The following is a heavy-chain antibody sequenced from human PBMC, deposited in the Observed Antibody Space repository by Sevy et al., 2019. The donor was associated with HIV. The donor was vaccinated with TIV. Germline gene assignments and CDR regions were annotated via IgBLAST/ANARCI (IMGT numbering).Heavy chain of an antibody. V-gene: IGHV3-74*01. CDR3: ARDEYYYDSSGYYLNWFDP. D-gene: IGHD3-22*01. J-gene: IGHJ5*02. CDR2: INSDGSST. CDR1: GFTFSSYW. Sequence: GGSLRLSRAASGFTFSSYWMHWVRQAPGKGLVWVSRINSDGSSTSYADSVKGRFTISRDNAKNTLYLQMNSLRAEDTAVYYCARDEYYYDSSGYYLNWFDPWGQGTLVTVSS.